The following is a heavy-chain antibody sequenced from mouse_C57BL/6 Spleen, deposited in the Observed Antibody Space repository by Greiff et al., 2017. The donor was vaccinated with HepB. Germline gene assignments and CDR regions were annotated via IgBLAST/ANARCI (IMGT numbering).Heavy chain of an antibody. CDR2: ISDGGSYT. CDR1: GFTFSSYA. V-gene: IGHV5-4*01. D-gene: IGHD1-1*01. Sequence: EVQLVESGGGLVKPGGSLKLSCAASGFTFSSYAMSWVRQTPEKRLEWVATISDGGSYTYYPDNVKGRFTISRDNAKNNLYLQMSHLKSEDTAMYYCAREGNYGSSWAYWGQGTLVTVSA. CDR3: AREGNYGSSWAY. J-gene: IGHJ3*01.